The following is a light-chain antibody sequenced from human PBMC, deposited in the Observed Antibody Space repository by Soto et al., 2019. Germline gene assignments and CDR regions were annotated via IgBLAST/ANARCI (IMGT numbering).Light chain of an antibody. CDR1: QSVSSD. J-gene: IGKJ4*01. V-gene: IGKV3-11*01. CDR3: QQRRSCPLT. Sequence: SQSPATLSLSPGERATLSCRASQSVSSDLAWYQQRPGQAPRLLIYDASYRAVGIPSRFSGSGSGTDFTLTISSLESEDFATYHCQQRRSCPLTFGRGTKVDIK. CDR2: DAS.